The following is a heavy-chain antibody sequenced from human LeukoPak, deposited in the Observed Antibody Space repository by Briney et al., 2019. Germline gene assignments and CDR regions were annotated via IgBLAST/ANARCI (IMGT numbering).Heavy chain of an antibody. CDR3: ARDLLVVVTAQEDYYGMDV. CDR1: GYTFTSYG. Sequence: ASVKVSCKASGYTFTSYGISWVRQAPGQGLGWMGLISAYNGNTNCAQKLQGRVTMTTDTSTSTAYMELRSLRSDDTAVYYCARDLLVVVTAQEDYYGMDVWGQGTTVTVSS. D-gene: IGHD2-21*02. V-gene: IGHV1-18*01. J-gene: IGHJ6*02. CDR2: ISAYNGNT.